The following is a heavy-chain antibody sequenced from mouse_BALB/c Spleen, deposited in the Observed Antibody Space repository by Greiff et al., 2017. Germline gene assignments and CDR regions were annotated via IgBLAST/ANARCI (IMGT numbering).Heavy chain of an antibody. Sequence: VQLQQSGPELVKPGASVKISCKASGYSFTGYFMNWVMQSLGKSLEWIGRINPYNGDTFYNQKFKGKATLTVDKSSSTAHMELRSLASEDSAVYYCARGTGYFDYWGQGTTLTVSS. CDR3: ARGTGYFDY. CDR1: GYSFTGYF. J-gene: IGHJ2*01. V-gene: IGHV1-20*02. D-gene: IGHD3-3*01. CDR2: INPYNGDT.